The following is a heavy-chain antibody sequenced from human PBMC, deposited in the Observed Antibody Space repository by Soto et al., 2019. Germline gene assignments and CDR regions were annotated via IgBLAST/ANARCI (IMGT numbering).Heavy chain of an antibody. J-gene: IGHJ5*02. D-gene: IGHD2-21*01. Sequence: EVQLVESGGGLVQPGGSLRLSCAASGFTFSSYWMSWVRQAPGKGLEWVANIKQDGSEKNYVDSVKGRFTISRDNAKNSLYLQMNSLRADDTAVFYCASARHIGPWGQGTLVTVSS. CDR3: ASARHIGP. CDR1: GFTFSSYW. V-gene: IGHV3-7*01. CDR2: IKQDGSEK.